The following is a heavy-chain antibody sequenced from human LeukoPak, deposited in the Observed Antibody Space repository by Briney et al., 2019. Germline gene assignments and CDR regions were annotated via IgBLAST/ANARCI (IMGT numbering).Heavy chain of an antibody. V-gene: IGHV4-59*01. J-gene: IGHJ4*02. D-gene: IGHD3-22*01. Sequence: SETLSLTCTVSGGSISTYYWSWIRQPPGKGLEWIGYIYYSGSTNYNPSLKSRVTISVDTSKNQFSLKLSSVTAADTAVYYCARGEWFYYDSSGYYLDYYFDYWGQGTLVTVSS. CDR3: ARGEWFYYDSSGYYLDYYFDY. CDR1: GGSISTYY. CDR2: IYYSGST.